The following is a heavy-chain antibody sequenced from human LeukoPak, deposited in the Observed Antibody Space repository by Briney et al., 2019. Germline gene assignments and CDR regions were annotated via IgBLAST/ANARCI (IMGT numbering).Heavy chain of an antibody. J-gene: IGHJ4*02. V-gene: IGHV3-21*04. CDR1: GFTFSSYS. Sequence: PGGSLRLSCAASGFTFSSYSMNWVRQAPGKGLEWVSSISSSSSYIYYADSVKGRFTISRDNAKNSLYLQMNTLRADDTAVYYCARGGGVIEFDYWGQGTLVTVSS. D-gene: IGHD3-16*02. CDR2: ISSSSSYI. CDR3: ARGGGVIEFDY.